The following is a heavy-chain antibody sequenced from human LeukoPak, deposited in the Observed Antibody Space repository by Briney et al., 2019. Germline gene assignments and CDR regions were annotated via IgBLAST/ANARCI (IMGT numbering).Heavy chain of an antibody. V-gene: IGHV1-18*04. CDR2: ISAYNGNT. CDR1: GYTFTYYY. CDR3: ARRTPMTTVATSTFDY. D-gene: IGHD4-17*01. Sequence: ASVKVSCKASGYTFTYYYIYWVRQAPGQGLEWMGWISAYNGNTNYAQKLHGRVTMTTDISTSTAYMELRSLRSDDTAVYYCARRTPMTTVATSTFDYWGQGTLVTVSP. J-gene: IGHJ4*02.